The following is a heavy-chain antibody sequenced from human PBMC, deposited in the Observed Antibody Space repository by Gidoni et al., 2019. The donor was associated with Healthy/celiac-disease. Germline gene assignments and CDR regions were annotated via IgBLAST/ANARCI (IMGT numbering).Heavy chain of an antibody. D-gene: IGHD6-13*01. CDR2: IYYSGST. J-gene: IGHJ5*02. V-gene: IGHV4-39*01. Sequence: QLQLQESCPGLVKPSETLSLTCTVSGGSISSSSYYWGWIRQPPGKGLAWIGSIYYSGSTYYNPSLKSRVTISVDTSKNQFSLKLSSVTAADTAVYYCARRGAAAGTGGWFDPWGQGTLVTVSS. CDR3: ARRGAAAGTGGWFDP. CDR1: GGSISSSSYY.